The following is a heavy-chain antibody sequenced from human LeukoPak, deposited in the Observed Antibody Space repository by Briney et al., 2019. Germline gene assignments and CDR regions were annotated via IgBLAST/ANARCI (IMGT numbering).Heavy chain of an antibody. CDR2: IVVGSGIT. J-gene: IGHJ5*02. CDR3: AARYCTNGVCYTGFDP. V-gene: IGHV1-58*02. D-gene: IGHD2-8*01. Sequence: SVRVSCKASGFTFTSSAMQWVRQARGQRLEWIGWIVVGSGITNYAQKFQERVTSNRDMSTSTAYMEMSSLRSEDTAVYYCAARYCTNGVCYTGFDPWGQGTLVTVSS. CDR1: GFTFTSSA.